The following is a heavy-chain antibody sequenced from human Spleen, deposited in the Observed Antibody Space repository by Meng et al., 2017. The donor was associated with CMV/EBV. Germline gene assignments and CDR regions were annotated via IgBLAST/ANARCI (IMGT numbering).Heavy chain of an antibody. Sequence: ASVKVSCKASGYTFTGYYMHWVRQAPGQGLEWTGWINPNSGGTNYAQKFQGRVTMTRDTSISTAYMELSRLRSDDTAVYYCARGMIAAAGDAFDIWGQGTMVTVSS. CDR1: GYTFTGYY. D-gene: IGHD6-13*01. CDR2: INPNSGGT. V-gene: IGHV1-2*02. CDR3: ARGMIAAAGDAFDI. J-gene: IGHJ3*02.